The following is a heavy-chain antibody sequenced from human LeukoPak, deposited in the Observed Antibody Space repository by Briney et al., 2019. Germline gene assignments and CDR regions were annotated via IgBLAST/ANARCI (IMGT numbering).Heavy chain of an antibody. V-gene: IGHV3-66*01. CDR3: ARERPGSRVLDY. CDR2: IYSGDTT. CDR1: GFIVSNNH. D-gene: IGHD3-10*01. Sequence: GGSLRLSCAASGFIVSNNHINWIRQAPGKGLEWVSIIYSGDTTYYSDSVKGRFILSSDNSKNMLYLQMNSLRVEDTAVYYCARERPGSRVLDYWGQGTVVTVSS. J-gene: IGHJ4*02.